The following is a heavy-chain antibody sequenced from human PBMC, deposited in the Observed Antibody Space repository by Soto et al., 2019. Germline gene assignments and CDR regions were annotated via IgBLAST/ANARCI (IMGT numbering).Heavy chain of an antibody. Sequence: QVQLQESGPGLVKPSQTLSLTCTVSGGSISSGGYYWSWIRQHPGKGLEWIGYIYYSGSTYYNPSLKSRVTISVDTSKNQFSLKLSSVTAADTAVYYCARGVVLVPAAIAYYFDYWGQGTLVTVSS. J-gene: IGHJ4*02. CDR1: GGSISSGGYY. D-gene: IGHD2-2*01. CDR3: ARGVVLVPAAIAYYFDY. CDR2: IYYSGST. V-gene: IGHV4-31*03.